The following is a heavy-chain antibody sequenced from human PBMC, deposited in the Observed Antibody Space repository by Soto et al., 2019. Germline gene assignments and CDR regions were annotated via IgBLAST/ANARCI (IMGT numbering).Heavy chain of an antibody. J-gene: IGHJ3*02. V-gene: IGHV3-30-3*01. CDR2: ISYDGSNK. D-gene: IGHD2-21*02. CDR1: GFTFSSYA. Sequence: ESGGGVVQPGRSLRLSCAASGFTFSSYAMHWVRQAPGKGLEWVAVISYDGSNKYYADSVKGRFTISRDNSKNTLYLQMNSLRAEDTAVYYCASPLAYCGGDCYSRPDAFDIWGQGTMVTVSS. CDR3: ASPLAYCGGDCYSRPDAFDI.